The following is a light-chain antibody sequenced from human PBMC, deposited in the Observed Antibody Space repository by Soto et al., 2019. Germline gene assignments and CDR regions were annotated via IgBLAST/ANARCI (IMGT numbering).Light chain of an antibody. J-gene: IGLJ1*01. V-gene: IGLV2-14*01. CDR1: SNDIGRYNY. CDR3: CSYTSSSTTTYL. CDR2: DVS. Sequence: QSALTQPASVSGSPGQSITISCTGTSNDIGRYNYVSWYQQHPGKVPKLIIYDVSNRPSGVSNRFSGSKSGNTASLTVSGLQAEDEADYFCCSYTSSSTTTYLLGTGTKVTVL.